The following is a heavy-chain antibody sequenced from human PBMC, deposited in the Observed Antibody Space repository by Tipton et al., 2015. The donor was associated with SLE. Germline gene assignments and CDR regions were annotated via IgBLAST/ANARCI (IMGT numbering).Heavy chain of an antibody. V-gene: IGHV4-61*02. D-gene: IGHD6-13*01. CDR1: GGSISSGSYY. J-gene: IGHJ6*03. CDR2: IYTSGST. Sequence: LRLSCTVSGGSISSGSYYWRWIRQPAGKGLEWIGRIYTSGSTNHNPSLKSRVTISVDTSKNQFSLKLSSVTAADTAVYYCARAIAYQQLAPMDVWAKGPRSPSP. CDR3: ARAIAYQQLAPMDV.